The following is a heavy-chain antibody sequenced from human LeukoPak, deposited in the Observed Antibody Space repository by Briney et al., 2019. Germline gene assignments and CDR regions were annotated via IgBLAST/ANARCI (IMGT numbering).Heavy chain of an antibody. CDR3: ARVGDGYNYYYYYYMDV. V-gene: IGHV3-21*01. Sequence: GGSLRLSCAASGLTFSSYSMNWVRQAPGKGLEWVSSISSSSSYIYYADSVKGRFTISRDNAKNSLYLQMNSLRAEDTAVYYCARVGDGYNYYYYYYMDVWGKGTTVTVSS. J-gene: IGHJ6*03. CDR1: GLTFSSYS. D-gene: IGHD5-24*01. CDR2: ISSSSSYI.